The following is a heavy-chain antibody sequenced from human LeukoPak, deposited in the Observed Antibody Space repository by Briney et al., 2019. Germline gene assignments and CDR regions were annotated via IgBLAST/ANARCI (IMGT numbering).Heavy chain of an antibody. D-gene: IGHD6-19*01. CDR1: RFTFSSYA. J-gene: IGHJ4*02. CDR3: ARDSNGPAF. CDR2: ISGSGGTT. V-gene: IGHV3-23*01. Sequence: GGSLRLSCAASRFTFSSYAMTWVRQPPGKGLEWVAAISGSGGTTYYADFAKGRFSISRDNSENTLYLQMYSLRAEDTAVYYCARDSNGPAFWGQGTLVTVSS.